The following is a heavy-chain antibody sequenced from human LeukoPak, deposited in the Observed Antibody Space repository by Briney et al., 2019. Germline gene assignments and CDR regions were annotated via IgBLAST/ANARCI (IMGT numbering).Heavy chain of an antibody. J-gene: IGHJ3*02. Sequence: ASVKVSCKASGGTFSSYAISWVRQAPGQGLEWMGWIYPKTGGTNYAQKFQTRVTMTRDTSTTTAFMELNILKSDDTAVYYCVRDGYSGGAFDIWGQGTMVTVSS. CDR1: GGTFSSYA. V-gene: IGHV1-2*02. CDR3: VRDGYSGGAFDI. D-gene: IGHD5-12*01. CDR2: IYPKTGGT.